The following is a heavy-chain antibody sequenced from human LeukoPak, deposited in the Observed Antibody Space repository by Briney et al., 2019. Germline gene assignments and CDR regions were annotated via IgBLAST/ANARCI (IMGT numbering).Heavy chain of an antibody. CDR1: GFSLTTSGVG. J-gene: IGHJ4*02. D-gene: IGHD6-19*01. Sequence: SGPTLVKPTQTLTLTCTFSGFSLTTSGVGVGWIRQPPGKALEWLALIYWDDDKRHSPSLKSRVTITKDTSKNQVVLTMTNMDPVDTATYYCSRTRRGQIGWTNDYWGQGTLVTVSS. V-gene: IGHV2-5*02. CDR3: SRTRRGQIGWTNDY. CDR2: IYWDDDK.